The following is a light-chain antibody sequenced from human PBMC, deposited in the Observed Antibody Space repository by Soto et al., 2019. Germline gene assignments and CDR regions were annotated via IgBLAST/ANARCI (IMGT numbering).Light chain of an antibody. CDR2: DAS. J-gene: IGKJ2*01. Sequence: EIVLTQSPATLSLSPGERATLSCRASQSVSFYLAWYQQKPGQAPRLLIYDASTRATGIPARFSGSGSGTDFTLTISNLEPEDFAVYFCQQRSNWPHTFGQGTKVDIK. V-gene: IGKV3-11*01. CDR1: QSVSFY. CDR3: QQRSNWPHT.